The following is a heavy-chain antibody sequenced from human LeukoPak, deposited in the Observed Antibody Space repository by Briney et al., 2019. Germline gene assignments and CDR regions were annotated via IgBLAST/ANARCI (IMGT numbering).Heavy chain of an antibody. CDR1: GFTFSRYW. Sequence: GGSLRLSCVASGFTFSRYWMTWVRQAPGKGLEWVANIKQDGGEKTYVDSVKGRFTISRDNAKNTLFLQMNSLRVADTAAYYCARGTAMEIYFYGMDVWGQGTTVTVFS. CDR3: ARGTAMEIYFYGMDV. J-gene: IGHJ6*02. CDR2: IKQDGGEK. V-gene: IGHV3-7*03. D-gene: IGHD2-21*02.